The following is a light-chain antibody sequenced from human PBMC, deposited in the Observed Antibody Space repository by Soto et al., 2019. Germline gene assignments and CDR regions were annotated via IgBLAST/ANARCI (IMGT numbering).Light chain of an antibody. CDR3: LSYDSYSYT. Sequence: DIQMTQSPSTLSASVGDRVTITCRASQNIDISLAWYQQKPGKAPNLLIYKASILESGVPSRFRGSGSGTEFNLTLSSLQPDDFANYFCLSYDSYSYTFGQGTNLQIK. CDR1: QNIDIS. V-gene: IGKV1-5*03. CDR2: KAS. J-gene: IGKJ2*01.